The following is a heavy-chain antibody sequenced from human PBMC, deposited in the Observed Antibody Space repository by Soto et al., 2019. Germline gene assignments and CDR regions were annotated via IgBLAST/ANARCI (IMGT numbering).Heavy chain of an antibody. CDR3: ARHPSVVVTAIGRWFDP. J-gene: IGHJ5*02. V-gene: IGHV4-39*01. Sequence: PSETLSLTCTVSGGSISSSSYYWGWIRQPPGKGLEWIGSIYYSGSTYYNPSLKSRVTISVDTSKNQFSLKLSSVTAADTAVYYCARHPSVVVTAIGRWFDPWGQGTLVTVSS. D-gene: IGHD2-21*02. CDR1: GGSISSSSYY. CDR2: IYYSGST.